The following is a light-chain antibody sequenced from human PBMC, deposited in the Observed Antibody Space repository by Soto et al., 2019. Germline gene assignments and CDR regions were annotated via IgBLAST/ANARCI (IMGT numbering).Light chain of an antibody. CDR3: SSYTTSSTV. CDR2: DVR. CDR1: SSDVGSYTS. J-gene: IGLJ2*01. Sequence: QSALTQPASVSGSPGQSITISCTGASSDVGSYTSVSWYQHHPGKAPKLIIYDVRNRPSGFSDRFSGSKSGNTASLTISGLQAEDEADYYCSSYTTSSTVFGGGTKLTVL. V-gene: IGLV2-14*03.